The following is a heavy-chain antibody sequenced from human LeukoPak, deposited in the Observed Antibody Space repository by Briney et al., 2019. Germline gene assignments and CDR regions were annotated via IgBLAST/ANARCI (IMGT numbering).Heavy chain of an antibody. Sequence: SETLSLTCAVYGGSFSGYYWSWIRQPPGKGLEWIGEINHSGSTNYNPSLKSRVTISVDTSKNQFSLKLSSVTAADTAVYYCARDPMVRGVLGYWGQGTLVTVSS. CDR1: GGSFSGYY. J-gene: IGHJ4*02. V-gene: IGHV4-34*01. CDR2: INHSGST. D-gene: IGHD3-10*01. CDR3: ARDPMVRGVLGY.